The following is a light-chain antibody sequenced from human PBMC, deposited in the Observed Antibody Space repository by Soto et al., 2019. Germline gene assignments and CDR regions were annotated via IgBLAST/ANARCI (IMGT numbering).Light chain of an antibody. CDR2: GNS. CDR3: QSYDSSFYV. J-gene: IGLJ1*01. Sequence: QSVLTQPPSVSGAPGQRVTISCTGSSSNIGAGYDVHWYQQLPGTAPKLLIYGNSNRPSGVPDRLSGSKSGTSASLAITGLQAEDEADYYCQSYDSSFYVFGTGTKVT. V-gene: IGLV1-40*01. CDR1: SSNIGAGYD.